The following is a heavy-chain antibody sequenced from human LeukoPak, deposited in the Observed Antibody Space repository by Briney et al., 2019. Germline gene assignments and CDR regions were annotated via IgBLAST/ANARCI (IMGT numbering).Heavy chain of an antibody. D-gene: IGHD3-22*01. V-gene: IGHV3-53*05. Sequence: GGSLRLSCAASGFTVSSNYMSWVRQAPGKGLEWVSVIYSGGSTYYADSVKGRFTISRDNAKNSLYLQMNSLRAEDTALYYCAKDLILSYYYDSSGYGDGLDIWGQGTMVTVSS. CDR3: AKDLILSYYYDSSGYGDGLDI. CDR2: IYSGGST. J-gene: IGHJ3*02. CDR1: GFTVSSNY.